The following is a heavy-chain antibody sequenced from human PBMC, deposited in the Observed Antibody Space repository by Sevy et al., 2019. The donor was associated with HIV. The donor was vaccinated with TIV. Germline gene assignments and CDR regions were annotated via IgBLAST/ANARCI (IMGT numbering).Heavy chain of an antibody. CDR3: ARGVVDSILYYYYYMDV. Sequence: SETLSLTCTVSGGSISSYYWSWIRQPPGKGLEWIGYIYYSGSTNYNPSLESRVTISVDTSKNQFSLKLSSVTAADTAVYYCARGVVDSILYYYYYMDVWGKGTTVTVSS. J-gene: IGHJ6*03. V-gene: IGHV4-59*01. D-gene: IGHD5-12*01. CDR1: GGSISSYY. CDR2: IYYSGST.